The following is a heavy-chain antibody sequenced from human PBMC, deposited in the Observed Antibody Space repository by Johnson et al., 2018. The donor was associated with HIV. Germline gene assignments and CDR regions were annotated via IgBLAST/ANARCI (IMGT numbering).Heavy chain of an antibody. CDR2: IGNDGSNK. V-gene: IGHV3-30*02. J-gene: IGHJ3*01. Sequence: QVQLVESGGGVVQSGRSLRLSCAASGFTFNSYAMHWVRQAPGKGLEWVAFIGNDGSNKYYADSVKGRFTISRDNSRNTLYLHMSKLRVEETAVYYCAKGEAQEGWIQLWSYAFDFWGRGTMVTVSS. D-gene: IGHD5-18*01. CDR3: AKGEAQEGWIQLWSYAFDF. CDR1: GFTFNSYA.